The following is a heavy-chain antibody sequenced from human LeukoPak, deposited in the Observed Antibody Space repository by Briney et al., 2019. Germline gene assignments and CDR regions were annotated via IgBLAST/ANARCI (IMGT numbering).Heavy chain of an antibody. CDR2: ISWNSRSI. Sequence: GGSLRLSCATSGFTFNDYAMYWVRQAPGKGLEWVSGISWNSRSIAYADSVKGRFTISRDNSKNTLYLQMNSLRAEDTAVYYCARPYYDSSGYRYWGQGTLVTVSS. CDR1: GFTFNDYA. D-gene: IGHD3-22*01. J-gene: IGHJ4*02. CDR3: ARPYYDSSGYRY. V-gene: IGHV3-9*01.